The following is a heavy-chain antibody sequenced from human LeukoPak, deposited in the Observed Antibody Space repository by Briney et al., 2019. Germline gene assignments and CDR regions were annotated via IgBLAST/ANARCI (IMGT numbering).Heavy chain of an antibody. D-gene: IGHD2-2*01. Sequence: NPSETLSLTCTVYGGSISGYYWSWIRQPPGKGLEWIGYIFYTGSTNYNPSLKSRVTISVDTSKNQFSLRLSSVTAADTAVYYCARRFYCSSTSCPYGMDVWGQGTTVTVSS. CDR3: ARRFYCSSTSCPYGMDV. CDR1: GGSISGYY. CDR2: IFYTGST. V-gene: IGHV4-59*01. J-gene: IGHJ6*02.